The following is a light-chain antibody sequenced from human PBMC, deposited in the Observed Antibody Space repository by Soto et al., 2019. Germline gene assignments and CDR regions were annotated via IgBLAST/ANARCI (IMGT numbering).Light chain of an antibody. CDR1: SGDVGGYNY. J-gene: IGLJ1*01. CDR3: RSYAGSNNYV. V-gene: IGLV2-8*01. CDR2: EVS. Sequence: QSALTQPPSASGSPGQSVTISCTGTSGDVGGYNYVSWYQQHPGKAPKPMIFEVSERPSGVPDRFSASKSGNTASLTVSGLQAEDEADYYCRSYAGSNNYVFGTGNKVTVL.